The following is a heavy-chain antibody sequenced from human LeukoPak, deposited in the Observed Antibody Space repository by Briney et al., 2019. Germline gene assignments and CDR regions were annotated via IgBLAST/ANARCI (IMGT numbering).Heavy chain of an antibody. Sequence: GGSLRLSCAASGFTFSSYAMSWVRQAPGKGLVWVSRISSEGSSISYADSVKGRFTISRDNAKNTLYLQMNSLRAEDTAVYYCAKAAWDGSGSYFDYWGQGTLVTVSS. CDR2: ISSEGSSI. J-gene: IGHJ4*02. V-gene: IGHV3-74*01. D-gene: IGHD3-10*01. CDR1: GFTFSSYA. CDR3: AKAAWDGSGSYFDY.